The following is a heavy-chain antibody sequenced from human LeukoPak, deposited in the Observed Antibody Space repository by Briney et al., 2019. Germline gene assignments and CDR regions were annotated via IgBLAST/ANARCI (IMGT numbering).Heavy chain of an antibody. D-gene: IGHD3-22*01. Sequence: GGSLRLSCAASGFTFSSYAMSWVRQAPGKGLEWVSAISGSGGSTYYADSVKGRFTISRDNSKNTLYLQMNSLRAEDTAVYYCAKVSRYYDSSGYYSNFDYWGQGTLVTVSS. V-gene: IGHV3-23*01. CDR2: ISGSGGST. CDR1: GFTFSSYA. CDR3: AKVSRYYDSSGYYSNFDY. J-gene: IGHJ4*02.